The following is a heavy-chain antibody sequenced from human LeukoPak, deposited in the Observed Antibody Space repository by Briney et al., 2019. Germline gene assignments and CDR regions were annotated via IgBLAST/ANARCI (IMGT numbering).Heavy chain of an antibody. CDR3: AREEVSYDLDYYMDV. V-gene: IGHV4-4*07. CDR2: IYTSGST. D-gene: IGHD5-12*01. Sequence: MSSETLSLTCTVSGGSISSYYWSWVRQPAGKGLEWVGRIYTSGSTNYNPSLKSRGTMSVDTTKNQFSLKLSSVTAADTAVYYCAREEVSYDLDYYMDVWGKGTTVTISS. J-gene: IGHJ6*03. CDR1: GGSISSYY.